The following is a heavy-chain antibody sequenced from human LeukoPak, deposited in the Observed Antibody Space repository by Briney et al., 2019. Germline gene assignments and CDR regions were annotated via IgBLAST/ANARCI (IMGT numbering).Heavy chain of an antibody. J-gene: IGHJ1*01. Sequence: SETLSLTCTVSGASISSYFWTWIRQSPGKGLEWIGYISNIGSTNYNPSLKSRVTISGDTSKNQFSLKLNSVTAADTAIYYCARPSGPGSYFYSFFQHWGQGALVTVSS. CDR1: GASISSYF. CDR2: ISNIGST. CDR3: ARPSGPGSYFYSFFQH. V-gene: IGHV4-59*08. D-gene: IGHD3-10*01.